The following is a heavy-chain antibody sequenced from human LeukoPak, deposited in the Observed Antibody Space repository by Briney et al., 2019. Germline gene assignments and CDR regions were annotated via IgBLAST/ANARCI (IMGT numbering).Heavy chain of an antibody. D-gene: IGHD3-10*01. J-gene: IGHJ3*02. V-gene: IGHV1-46*01. CDR1: GYTFTSYY. CDR2: INPSGSST. Sequence: GASVKVSCKASGYTFTSYYMHWVRQAPGQGLEWMGIINPSGSSTSYAQKFQGRVTMTRDTSTSTVYMELSSLRSEDTAVYYCARDRSTTYYYGSGSYGDAFDIWGQGTMVTVSS. CDR3: ARDRSTTYYYGSGSYGDAFDI.